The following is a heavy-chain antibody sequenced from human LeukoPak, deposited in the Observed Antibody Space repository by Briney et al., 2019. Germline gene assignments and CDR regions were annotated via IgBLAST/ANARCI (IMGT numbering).Heavy chain of an antibody. Sequence: GGSLRLSCAASGSTFSSYSMNWVRQAPGKGLEWVSSISSSSSYIYYADSVKGRFTISRDNAKNSLYLQMNSLRAEDTAVYYCARDDSSGYYYVDFWYFDLWGRGTLVTVSS. CDR3: ARDDSSGYYYVDFWYFDL. CDR2: ISSSSSYI. CDR1: GSTFSSYS. D-gene: IGHD3-22*01. J-gene: IGHJ2*01. V-gene: IGHV3-21*01.